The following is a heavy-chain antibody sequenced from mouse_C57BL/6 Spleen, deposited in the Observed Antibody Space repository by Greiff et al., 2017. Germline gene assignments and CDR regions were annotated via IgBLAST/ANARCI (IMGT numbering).Heavy chain of an antibody. V-gene: IGHV1-42*01. CDR1: GYSFTGYY. CDR2: INPSTGGT. D-gene: IGHD1-1*01. J-gene: IGHJ3*01. CDR3: ARKSSWDWFAY. Sequence: VQLQQSGPELVKPGASVKISCKASGYSFTGYYMNWVKQSPEKSLEWIGEINPSTGGTTYNQKFKAKATLTVAKSSSTAYMQLKSLTSEDSAVYYCARKSSWDWFAYWGQGTLVTVSA.